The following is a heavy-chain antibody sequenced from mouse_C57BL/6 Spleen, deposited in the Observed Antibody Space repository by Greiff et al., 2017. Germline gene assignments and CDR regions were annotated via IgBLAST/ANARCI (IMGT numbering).Heavy chain of an antibody. V-gene: IGHV1-64*01. CDR2: IHPNSGST. CDR1: GYTFTSYW. J-gene: IGHJ4*01. D-gene: IGHD1-1*01. Sequence: QVQLQQSGAELVKPGASVKLSCKASGYTFTSYWMHWVKQRPGQGLEWIGMIHPNSGSTNYNEKFKSKATLTVDKSSSTAYMQLSSLTSEDSAVYYCAISVITTVVARGGDYWGQGTSVTVSS. CDR3: AISVITTVVARGGDY.